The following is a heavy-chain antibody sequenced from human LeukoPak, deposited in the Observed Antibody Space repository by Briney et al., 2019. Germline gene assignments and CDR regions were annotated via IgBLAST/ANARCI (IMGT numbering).Heavy chain of an antibody. CDR3: ARDKGEYYDSSGYLDY. Sequence: PSETQSLTCTVSGGSISSYYWSWIRQPPGKGLEWIGYIYYSGNTNCNPALKSRVTMSVDTSKNQFSLKLSSVTAADTAVYYCARDKGEYYDSSGYLDYWGQGTLVTVSS. D-gene: IGHD3-22*01. J-gene: IGHJ4*02. V-gene: IGHV4-59*01. CDR2: IYYSGNT. CDR1: GGSISSYY.